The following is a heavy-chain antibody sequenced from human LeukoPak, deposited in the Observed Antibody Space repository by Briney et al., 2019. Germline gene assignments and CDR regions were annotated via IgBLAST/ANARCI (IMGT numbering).Heavy chain of an antibody. CDR2: IIPIFGTA. D-gene: IGHD2-2*01. Sequence: ASVKVSCKASGGTFSSYAISWVRQAPGQGLEWMGGIIPIFGTANYAQKFQGRVTITADESTSTAYMELSSLRSEDTAVYYCASMEHSPPRNDCSSTSCPSYYYYGMDVWGKGTTVTVSS. CDR1: GGTFSSYA. J-gene: IGHJ6*04. V-gene: IGHV1-69*13. CDR3: ASMEHSPPRNDCSSTSCPSYYYYGMDV.